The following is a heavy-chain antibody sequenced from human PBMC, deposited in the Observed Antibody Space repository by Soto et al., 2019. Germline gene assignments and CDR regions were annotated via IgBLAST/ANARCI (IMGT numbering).Heavy chain of an antibody. D-gene: IGHD5-12*01. V-gene: IGHV1-2*02. CDR1: GYMFTGYY. CDR2: INPDSGGT. J-gene: IGHJ4*02. CDR3: TRKVATFNFAY. Sequence: ASVNGSCTASGYMFTGYYIHWMRRAPGQGLEWMGWINPDSGGTNYQQKFQGRVTMTRDTSISTAYMELSSLRSDDTAVYYYTRKVATFNFAYWGQGTLVTVSS.